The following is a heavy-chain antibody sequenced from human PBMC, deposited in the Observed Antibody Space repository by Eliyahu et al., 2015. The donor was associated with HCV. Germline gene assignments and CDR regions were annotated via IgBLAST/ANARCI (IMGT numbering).Heavy chain of an antibody. J-gene: IGHJ6*02. CDR3: TREYSSSSSNYYYGMDV. CDR2: IRSKIYGGPT. CDR1: GFTFGDYA. V-gene: IGHV3-49*05. D-gene: IGHD6-6*01. Sequence: EVQLVESGGGLVKPGRSLXLXCTASGFTFGDYAMSWFRQAPGKGLEWVGFIRSKIYGGPTEYAASVKGRFTISRDDSEGVAYLQMNSLKTEDTAVYYCTREYSSSSSNYYYGMDVWGQGTTVTVSS.